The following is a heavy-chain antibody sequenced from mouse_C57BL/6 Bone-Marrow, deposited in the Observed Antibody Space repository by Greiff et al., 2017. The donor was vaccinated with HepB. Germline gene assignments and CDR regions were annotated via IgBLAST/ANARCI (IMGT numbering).Heavy chain of an antibody. CDR2: ISNGGGST. CDR1: GFTFSDYY. D-gene: IGHD2-3*01. Sequence: EVHLVESGGGLVQPGGSLKLSCAASGFTFSDYYMYWVRQTPEKRLEWVAYISNGGGSTYYPDTVKGRFTISRDNAKNTLYLQMSRLKSEDTAMYYCVRSYDLTWFAYWGQGTLVTVSA. J-gene: IGHJ3*01. V-gene: IGHV5-12*01. CDR3: VRSYDLTWFAY.